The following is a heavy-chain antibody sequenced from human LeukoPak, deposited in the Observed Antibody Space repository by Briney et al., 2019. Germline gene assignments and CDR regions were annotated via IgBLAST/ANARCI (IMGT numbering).Heavy chain of an antibody. CDR1: GFTVSSNY. D-gene: IGHD3-10*01. Sequence: GGSLRLSCAASGFTVSSNYMSWVRQAPGKGLEWVSAISGGGGSTSYADSVKGRFTISRDNSKNTLYLQMNSLRAEDTAVYYCAKVSVTVQVVRGHYFDFWGQGTLVTVSS. V-gene: IGHV3-23*01. CDR3: AKVSVTVQVVRGHYFDF. CDR2: ISGGGGST. J-gene: IGHJ4*02.